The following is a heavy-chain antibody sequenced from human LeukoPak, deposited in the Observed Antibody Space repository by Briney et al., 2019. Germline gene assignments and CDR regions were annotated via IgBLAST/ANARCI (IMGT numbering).Heavy chain of an antibody. J-gene: IGHJ6*02. D-gene: IGHD2-8*01. V-gene: IGHV1-69*13. CDR2: IIPIFGTA. CDR3: AREGAGYCTNGVCYPHYYYYGMDV. Sequence: ASVKVSCKASGGTFSIYAISWVRQAPGQGLEWMGGIIPIFGTANYAQKFQGRVTITADESTSTAYMELSSLRSEDTAVYYCAREGAGYCTNGVCYPHYYYYGMDVWGQGTTVTVSS. CDR1: GGTFSIYA.